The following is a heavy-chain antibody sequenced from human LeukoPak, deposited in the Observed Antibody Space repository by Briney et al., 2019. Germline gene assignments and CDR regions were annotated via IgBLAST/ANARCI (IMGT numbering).Heavy chain of an antibody. CDR1: GGSISSSSYY. Sequence: PETLSLTCTVSGGSISSSSYYWGWIRQPPGKGLEWIGSIYYSGSTYYNPSLKSRVTISVDTSKNQFSLKLSSVTAADTAVYYCARDTGDGGFDPWGQGTLVTVSS. CDR3: ARDTGDGGFDP. CDR2: IYYSGST. J-gene: IGHJ5*02. V-gene: IGHV4-39*07. D-gene: IGHD7-27*01.